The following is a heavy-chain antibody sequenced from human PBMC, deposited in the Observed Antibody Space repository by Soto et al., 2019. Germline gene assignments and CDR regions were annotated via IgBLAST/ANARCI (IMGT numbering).Heavy chain of an antibody. Sequence: GGSLRLSCAASGFTFSSYDMQWVRQATGKGLEWVSAIGTAGDTYYPGSVKGRFTISRENAKNSLYLQMNSLRAGDTAVYYCAKDRKIGIAGEDNGYYYYGMDVWGQGTTVTVS. CDR2: IGTAGDT. CDR1: GFTFSSYD. V-gene: IGHV3-13*04. J-gene: IGHJ6*02. D-gene: IGHD6-13*01. CDR3: AKDRKIGIAGEDNGYYYYGMDV.